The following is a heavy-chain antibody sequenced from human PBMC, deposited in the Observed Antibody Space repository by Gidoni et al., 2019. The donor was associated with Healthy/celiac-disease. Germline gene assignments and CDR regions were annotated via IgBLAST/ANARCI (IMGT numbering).Heavy chain of an antibody. V-gene: IGHV3-74*01. Sequence: EVQLVESGGGLVQPGVSLRLSCAASGFPFGSYWMHWVRQAPGKGLVWVSRSNRDGSSTSYADSVKGRFTISRDNAKNTLYLQMNSLRAEDTAVYYCAIGLTSFDYWGQGTLVTVSS. CDR3: AIGLTSFDY. D-gene: IGHD3-16*01. CDR2: SNRDGSST. J-gene: IGHJ4*02. CDR1: GFPFGSYW.